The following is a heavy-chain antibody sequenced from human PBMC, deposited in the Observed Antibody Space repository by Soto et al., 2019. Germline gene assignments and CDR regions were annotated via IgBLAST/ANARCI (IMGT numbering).Heavy chain of an antibody. Sequence: SVKVSCKASGGTFSSYAISWVRQAPGXGLEXMGGIIPIFGTANYAQKFQGRVTITADESTSTAYMELSSLRSEDTAVYYCARVSCSSTSCYETYYYYGMDVWGQGTTVTVSS. CDR3: ARVSCSSTSCYETYYYYGMDV. D-gene: IGHD2-2*01. V-gene: IGHV1-69*13. CDR2: IIPIFGTA. J-gene: IGHJ6*02. CDR1: GGTFSSYA.